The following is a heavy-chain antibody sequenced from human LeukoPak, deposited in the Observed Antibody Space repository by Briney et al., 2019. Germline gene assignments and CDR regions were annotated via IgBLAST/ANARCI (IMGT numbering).Heavy chain of an antibody. D-gene: IGHD1-26*01. CDR2: ISSDGSST. CDR3: ARVGVGGTNYFDS. Sequence: GGSLRLSCAASGFTFSTYWMHWVRQAPGKGLVWLSRISSDGSSTNYADSVKGRFTISRDNAKNTLYLQMNSLRAEDTAVYYCARVGVGGTNYFDSWGQGTLVTVSS. J-gene: IGHJ4*02. V-gene: IGHV3-74*01. CDR1: GFTFSTYW.